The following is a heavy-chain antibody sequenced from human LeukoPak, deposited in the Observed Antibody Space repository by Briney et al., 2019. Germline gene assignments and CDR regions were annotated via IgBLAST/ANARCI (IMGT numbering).Heavy chain of an antibody. V-gene: IGHV4-4*07. CDR1: GGSISSCY. D-gene: IGHD6-13*01. CDR3: ARVSRTPYSSSWSGGAFDI. Sequence: SETLSLTCTVSGGSISSCYWSWIRQPAGKGLEWIGRIYTSGSTNYNPSLKSRVTMSVDTSKNQFSLKLSSVTAADTAVYYCARVSRTPYSSSWSGGAFDIWGQGTMVTVSS. J-gene: IGHJ3*02. CDR2: IYTSGST.